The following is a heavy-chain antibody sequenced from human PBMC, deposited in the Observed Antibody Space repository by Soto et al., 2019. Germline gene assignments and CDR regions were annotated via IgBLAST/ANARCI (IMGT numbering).Heavy chain of an antibody. Sequence: GGSLRLSCAASGFTFSTYSMTWVRQAPGKGLEWVAHITATGGTTYYADSVKGRFTISRDTSRNTLYLQMNGLRAEDTALYYCAKCMQAYWNYDAHHIWGQGTMVTVSS. J-gene: IGHJ3*02. D-gene: IGHD1-7*01. CDR1: GFTFSTYS. CDR3: AKCMQAYWNYDAHHI. V-gene: IGHV3-23*01. CDR2: ITATGGTT.